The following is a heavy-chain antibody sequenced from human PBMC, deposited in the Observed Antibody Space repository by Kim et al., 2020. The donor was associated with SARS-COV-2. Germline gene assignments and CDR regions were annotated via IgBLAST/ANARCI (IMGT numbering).Heavy chain of an antibody. CDR1: GFTFSSYA. J-gene: IGHJ6*02. CDR2: ISYDGSNK. V-gene: IGHV3-30-3*01. CDR3: ARDLRGYSYGITYYYYGMDF. Sequence: GGSLRLSCAASGFTFSSYAMHWVRQAPGKGLEWVAVISYDGSNKYYADSVKGRFTISRDNSKNTLYLQMNSLRAEDTAVYYCARDLRGYSYGITYYYYGMDFWRQGTTATVSS. D-gene: IGHD5-18*01.